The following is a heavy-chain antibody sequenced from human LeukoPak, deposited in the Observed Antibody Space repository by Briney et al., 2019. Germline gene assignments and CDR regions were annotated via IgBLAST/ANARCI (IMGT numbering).Heavy chain of an antibody. D-gene: IGHD3-10*01. CDR2: INPNSGGT. V-gene: IGHV1-2*02. Sequence: ASVKVSCKASGYTFTGYYMHWVRQAPGQGLEWMGWINPNSGGTNYAQKFQGRVTMTRDTSISTAYMELSRLRSDDTAVYYCARIPDSMVRGVITWDQGTLVTVSS. CDR3: ARIPDSMVRGVIT. J-gene: IGHJ5*02. CDR1: GYTFTGYY.